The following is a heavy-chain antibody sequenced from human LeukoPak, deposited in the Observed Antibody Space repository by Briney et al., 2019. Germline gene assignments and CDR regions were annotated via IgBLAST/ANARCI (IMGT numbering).Heavy chain of an antibody. CDR1: GFTFTSYA. CDR2: ISSSSRDI. CDR3: ARDSDSSGHYYMDYFDY. J-gene: IGHJ4*02. D-gene: IGHD3-22*01. Sequence: GGSLRLSCAASGFTFTSYAMNWVRQAPGKGLEWVSSISSSSRDINYADSVKSRFTISRDNAWNSLYLQMNSLRAEDTAVYYCARDSDSSGHYYMDYFDYWGQGALVTVSS. V-gene: IGHV3-21*01.